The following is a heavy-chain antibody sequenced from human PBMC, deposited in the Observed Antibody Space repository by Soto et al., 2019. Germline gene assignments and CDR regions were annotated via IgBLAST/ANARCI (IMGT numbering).Heavy chain of an antibody. V-gene: IGHV3-30*18. J-gene: IGHJ4*02. CDR3: AQDRDSSLSY. Sequence: QVQLVESGGGVVQPGRSLRLSCAASGFTFSTYGMHWVRQAPGKGLEWVAVISFDGSDKYYADSVKGRFTISRDNFKNTLFLQMNILRAEDTAMYHCAQDRDSSLSYWGQGTLVTVSS. CDR2: ISFDGSDK. CDR1: GFTFSTYG. D-gene: IGHD6-6*01.